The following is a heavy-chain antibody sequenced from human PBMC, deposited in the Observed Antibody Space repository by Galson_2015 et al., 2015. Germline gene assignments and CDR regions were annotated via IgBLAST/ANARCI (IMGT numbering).Heavy chain of an antibody. V-gene: IGHV7-4-1*02. CDR3: ALLRVAAAGTGPPEYFQH. Sequence: SVKVSCKASGYIFTSYAMNWVRQAPGQGLEWMGWINTNTGNPTYAQGFTGRFVFSLDTSVSTAYLQISSLKAEDTAVYYCALLRVAAAGTGPPEYFQHWGQGTLVTVSS. CDR2: INTNTGNP. J-gene: IGHJ1*01. D-gene: IGHD6-13*01. CDR1: GYIFTSYA.